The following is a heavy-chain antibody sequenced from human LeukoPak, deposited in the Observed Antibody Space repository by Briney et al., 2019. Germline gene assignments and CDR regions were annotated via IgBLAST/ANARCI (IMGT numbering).Heavy chain of an antibody. CDR1: CLSINRISYE. D-gene: IGHD3-22*01. CDR3: ARENDSSGYYYYFDY. Sequence: SETLSLTCSVSCLSINRISYEWSWIGQPPGEGVEWVGYISYRGTADYNPSLKSRVTIAVDMAKNLFSLKLSSRPAADTAFYYCARENDSSGYYYYFDYWGQGTLVTVSS. CDR2: ISYRGTA. J-gene: IGHJ4*02. V-gene: IGHV4-61*01.